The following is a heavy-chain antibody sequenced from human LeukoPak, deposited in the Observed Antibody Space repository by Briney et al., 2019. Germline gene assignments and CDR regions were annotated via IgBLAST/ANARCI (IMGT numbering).Heavy chain of an antibody. D-gene: IGHD1-1*01. CDR1: GFTFSSYW. J-gene: IGHJ4*02. CDR3: ASHLSPHDGSTRFDN. V-gene: IGHV3-7*01. CDR2: IRQDGGEI. Sequence: PGGSLRPSCVASGFTFSSYWMTWVRQPPGKGLEWVANIRQDGGEIYYVDSVEGRFTISRDNAKNSVYLQMNSLRAEDTAVYYCASHLSPHDGSTRFDNWGQGTPVTVSS.